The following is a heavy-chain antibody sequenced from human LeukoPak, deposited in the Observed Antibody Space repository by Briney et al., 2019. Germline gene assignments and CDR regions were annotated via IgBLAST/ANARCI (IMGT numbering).Heavy chain of an antibody. CDR3: VRAIMTTAINWFDP. Sequence: PGGSLRLSCAASGFTFSSSWMHWVCQAPEKGLEWVADIKCDGSEKYYVDSVKGRLNISRDNAKNSLYLQVNSLRAEDMTVYYCVRAIMTTAINWFDPWGQGTLVTVSS. CDR1: GFTFSSSW. D-gene: IGHD4-17*01. V-gene: IGHV3-52*01. CDR2: IKCDGSEK. J-gene: IGHJ5*02.